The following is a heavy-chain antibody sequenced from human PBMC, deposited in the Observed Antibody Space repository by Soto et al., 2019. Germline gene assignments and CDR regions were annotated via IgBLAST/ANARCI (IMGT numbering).Heavy chain of an antibody. CDR1: GGSISSSYY. CDR3: ASSSWASFAY. V-gene: IGHV4-39*01. Sequence: SETLSLTCTVSGGSISSSYYWGWIRQPPGKGLEWIGSIYYSGSTYYNPSLKSRVTISVDTSKNQFSLKLSSVTAADTAVYYCASSSWASFAYWGQGTLVTVSS. D-gene: IGHD6-13*01. J-gene: IGHJ4*02. CDR2: IYYSGST.